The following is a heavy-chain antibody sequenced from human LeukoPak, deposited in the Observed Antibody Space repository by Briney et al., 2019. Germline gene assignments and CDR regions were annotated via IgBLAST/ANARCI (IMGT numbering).Heavy chain of an antibody. J-gene: IGHJ4*02. V-gene: IGHV4-59*01. Sequence: SETLSLTCTVSGGSISSYYWSWIRQPPGKGLEWIGYIYYSGSTNYNPSLKSRVTISVDTSKNQFSLRLSSVTAADTAVYYCAKGTSSGWYYFDYWGQGTLVTVSS. CDR2: IYYSGST. CDR3: AKGTSSGWYYFDY. CDR1: GGSISSYY. D-gene: IGHD6-19*01.